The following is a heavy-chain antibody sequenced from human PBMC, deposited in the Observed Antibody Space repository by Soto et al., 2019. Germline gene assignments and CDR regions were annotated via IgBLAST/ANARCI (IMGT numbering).Heavy chain of an antibody. CDR2: IYYSGST. CDR1: GGSISSGGYY. CDR3: ARVRFSRQPSKYYDFWSGPRGNWFDP. D-gene: IGHD3-3*01. Sequence: PSETLSLTCTVSGGSISSGGYYWSWIRQHPGKGLEWIGYIYYSGSTYYNPSLKSRVTISVDTSKNQFSLKLSSVTAADTAVYYCARVRFSRQPSKYYDFWSGPRGNWFDPWGQGTLVTVSS. J-gene: IGHJ5*02. V-gene: IGHV4-31*03.